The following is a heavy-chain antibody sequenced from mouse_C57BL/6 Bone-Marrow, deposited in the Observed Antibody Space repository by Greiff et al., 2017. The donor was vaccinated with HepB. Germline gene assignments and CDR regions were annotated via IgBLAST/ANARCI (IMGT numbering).Heavy chain of an antibody. CDR3: TRRYVNSVDY. D-gene: IGHD2-10*02. V-gene: IGHV1-19*01. CDR2: INPYNGGT. J-gene: IGHJ4*01. Sequence: VQLQQSGPVLVKPGASVKMSCKASGYTFTDYYMNWVKQSHGKSLEWIGVINPYNGGTSYNQKFKGKATLTVKKSSSTAYMEHNRLTSEDAAVYYCTRRYVNSVDYWGQGNSVTVSS. CDR1: GYTFTDYY.